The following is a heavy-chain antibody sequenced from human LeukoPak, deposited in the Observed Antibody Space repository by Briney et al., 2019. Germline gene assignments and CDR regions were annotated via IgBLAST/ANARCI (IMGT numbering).Heavy chain of an antibody. V-gene: IGHV1-69*05. CDR3: ARGYCKTTSCYTATRSAFDI. Sequence: SVKVSCKASGGTFSYYAISWVRQAPGQGLEWMGGIIPTLGTANYAQKFQGRVTITTDESTSTAYMELSSLRSEDTAAHYCARGYCKTTSCYTATRSAFDIWGQGTMVTVSS. D-gene: IGHD2-2*02. CDR2: IIPTLGTA. CDR1: GGTFSYYA. J-gene: IGHJ3*02.